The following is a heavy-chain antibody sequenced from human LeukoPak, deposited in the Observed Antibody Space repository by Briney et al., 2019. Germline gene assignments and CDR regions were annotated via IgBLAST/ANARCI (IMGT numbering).Heavy chain of an antibody. CDR3: ARGALAGAYCGGDCSSRAFDI. CDR1: GYTFTSNH. V-gene: IGHV1-46*01. Sequence: GASVKVSCKASGYTFTSNHIHWVRQAPGQGLEWMGVINPSGDSTNYAQKFQGRVTITADESTSTAYMELSSLRSEDTAVYYCARGALAGAYCGGDCSSRAFDIWGQGTMVTVSS. CDR2: INPSGDST. D-gene: IGHD2-21*02. J-gene: IGHJ3*02.